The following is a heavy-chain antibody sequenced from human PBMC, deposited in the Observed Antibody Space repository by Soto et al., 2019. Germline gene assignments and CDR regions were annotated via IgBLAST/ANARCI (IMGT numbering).Heavy chain of an antibody. CDR2: IYYSGST. CDR1: GGSISSSRYH. Sequence: PSETLSLTCTVSGGSISSSRYHWGWIRQPPGKGLEWIGSIYYSGSTYYNPSLKSRVTISVDTSKNQFSLKLNSVTAADTAVYYCARRKDYYDSSGYYRRWFDSWGQGTLVTVSS. CDR3: ARRKDYYDSSGYYRRWFDS. V-gene: IGHV4-39*01. D-gene: IGHD3-22*01. J-gene: IGHJ5*01.